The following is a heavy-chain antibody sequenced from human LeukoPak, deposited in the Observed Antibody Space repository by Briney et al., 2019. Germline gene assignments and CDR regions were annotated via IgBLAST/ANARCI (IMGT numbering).Heavy chain of an antibody. J-gene: IGHJ4*02. CDR3: AKDRTAARPYYFDY. CDR1: GFTFSSYA. CDR2: ISGSGGST. V-gene: IGHV3-23*01. D-gene: IGHD6-6*01. Sequence: PGGSLRLSCAASGFTFSSYAMSWVRQAPGKGLEWVSAISGSGGSTYYADSVKGRFTISRDKSKNTLYLQMNSLRAEDTAIYYCAKDRTAARPYYFDYWGQGTLVTVSS.